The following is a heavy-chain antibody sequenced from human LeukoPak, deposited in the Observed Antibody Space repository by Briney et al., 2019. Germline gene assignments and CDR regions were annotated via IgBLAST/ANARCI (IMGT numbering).Heavy chain of an antibody. V-gene: IGHV3-30*02. CDR1: GFTFSSYG. CDR2: IRYDGSNK. J-gene: IGHJ4*02. D-gene: IGHD3-3*01. CDR3: AKDHNQVLRFLEWSDFAFDY. Sequence: GGSLRLSCAASGFTFSSYGMHWVRQAPGKGLEWVAFIRYDGSNKYYADSVKGRFTISRDNSKNTLYLQMNSLRAEDTAVYYCAKDHNQVLRFLEWSDFAFDYWGQGTLVTVSS.